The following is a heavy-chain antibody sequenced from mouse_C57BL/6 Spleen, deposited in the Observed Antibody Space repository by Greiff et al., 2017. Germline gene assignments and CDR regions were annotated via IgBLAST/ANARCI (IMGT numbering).Heavy chain of an antibody. J-gene: IGHJ4*01. V-gene: IGHV10-3*01. CDR1: GFTFNTYA. D-gene: IGHD2-12*01. CDR3: VRGYDQRVLYAMDY. CDR2: IRSKSSNYAT. Sequence: EVQRVESGGGLVQPKGSLKLSCAPSGFTFNTYAMHWVRQAPGKGLEWVARIRSKSSNYATYYADSVKDRFTISRDDSQSMLYLQMNNLKTEDTAMYYCVRGYDQRVLYAMDYWGQGTSVTVSS.